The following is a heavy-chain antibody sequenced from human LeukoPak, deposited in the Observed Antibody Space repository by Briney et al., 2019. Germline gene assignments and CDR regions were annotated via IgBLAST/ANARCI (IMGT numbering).Heavy chain of an antibody. J-gene: IGHJ4*02. CDR1: GFTFTNYA. Sequence: GGSLRLSCAASGFTFTNYAMTWVRQAPGKGLEWVSAISGGGANTYYADSVMGRFTISRDNSKNTLYLQMNSLRADDTAMYYCAKDGGGWYTSGWYYFDSWGQGTLVTVSS. D-gene: IGHD6-19*01. V-gene: IGHV3-23*01. CDR2: ISGGGANT. CDR3: AKDGGGWYTSGWYYFDS.